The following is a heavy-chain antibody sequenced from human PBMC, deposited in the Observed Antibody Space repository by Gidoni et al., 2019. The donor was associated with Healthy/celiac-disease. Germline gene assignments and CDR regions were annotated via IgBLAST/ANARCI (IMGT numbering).Heavy chain of an antibody. Sequence: QVQLVESGGGVVQPGRSLRLSCAASGFTFSSYGMHWVRQAPGKGLEWVAVISHDGSNKYYADSVKGRFTISRDNSKNTLYLQMNSLRAEDTAVYYCAKDQSLMDWGQGTLVTVSS. CDR2: ISHDGSNK. CDR1: GFTFSSYG. J-gene: IGHJ4*02. CDR3: AKDQSLMD. V-gene: IGHV3-30*18. D-gene: IGHD3-10*01.